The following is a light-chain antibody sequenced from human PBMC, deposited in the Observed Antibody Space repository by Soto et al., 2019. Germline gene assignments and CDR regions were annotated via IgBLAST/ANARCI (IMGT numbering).Light chain of an antibody. Sequence: DIQMTQSPSTLSASVGDRVTITCRASQNINNWLAWYQQKPWKAPKLLIYDDSSLKSGVPSRFSGSGSGTEFTLTISSLQPDDFATYYCQHYKSYSRTFGQGTKLEIK. J-gene: IGKJ2*01. CDR1: QNINNW. CDR2: DDS. V-gene: IGKV1-5*01. CDR3: QHYKSYSRT.